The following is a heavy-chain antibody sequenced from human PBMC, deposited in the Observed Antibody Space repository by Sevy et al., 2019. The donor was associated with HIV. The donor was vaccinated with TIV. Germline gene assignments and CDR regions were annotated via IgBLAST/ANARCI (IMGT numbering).Heavy chain of an antibody. CDR2: ISSSSSTI. CDR1: GFTFSYFS. D-gene: IGHD3-3*01. J-gene: IGHJ5*02. CDR3: ARDQEGDTIFGVFPIGGFDP. V-gene: IGHV3-48*02. Sequence: GGSLRLSCAASGFTFSYFSMHWVRQAPGKGLEWVSYISSSSSTIYYADSVKGRFTISRDNAKYSLYLQMNSLRDEDTAVYYCARDQEGDTIFGVFPIGGFDPWGQGTLVTVSS.